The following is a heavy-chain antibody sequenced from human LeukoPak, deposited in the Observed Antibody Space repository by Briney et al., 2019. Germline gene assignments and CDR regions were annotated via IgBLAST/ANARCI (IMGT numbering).Heavy chain of an antibody. CDR2: IYYSGST. Sequence: SETLPLTCTVSGGSISSSSYYWGWIRQPPGKGLEWIGSIYYSGSTYYNPSLKSRVTISVDTSKNQFSLKLSSVTAADTAGYYCARRGFTIFGVVIRPKGAFDIWGQGTMVTASS. CDR1: GGSISSSSYY. J-gene: IGHJ3*02. D-gene: IGHD3-3*01. V-gene: IGHV4-39*01. CDR3: ARRGFTIFGVVIRPKGAFDI.